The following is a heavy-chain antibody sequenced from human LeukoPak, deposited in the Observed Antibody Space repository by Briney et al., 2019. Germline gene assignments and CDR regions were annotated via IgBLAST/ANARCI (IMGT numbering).Heavy chain of an antibody. CDR2: LYSGGNT. D-gene: IGHD3-10*01. J-gene: IGHJ4*02. V-gene: IGHV3-NL1*01. CDR1: GFTFSSYG. Sequence: GGSLRLSCAASGFTFSSYGMHWVRQAPGKGLEWVSVLYSGGNTYYADSVKGRFTISRDNSKNTLYLQMNSLRAEDTAVYYCARYDGGSGPFDYWGQGTLATVSS. CDR3: ARYDGGSGPFDY.